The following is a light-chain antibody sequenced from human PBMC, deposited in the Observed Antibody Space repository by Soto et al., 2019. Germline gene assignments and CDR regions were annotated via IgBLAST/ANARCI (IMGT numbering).Light chain of an antibody. CDR1: HRVGSN. J-gene: IGKJ1*01. CDR2: GAA. V-gene: IGKV3-15*01. Sequence: IVLSQAPGTLSLSPGATAPLSSRASHRVGSNLPWYQQKPGQPPRRLIYGAATRATGIPARFSGSGSGTEFTLTISSLQSEDFAVYHCQQYQNWPPITFGQGTKVDI. CDR3: QQYQNWPPIT.